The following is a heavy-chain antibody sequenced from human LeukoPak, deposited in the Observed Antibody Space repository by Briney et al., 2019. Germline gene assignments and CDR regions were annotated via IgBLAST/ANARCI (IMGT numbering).Heavy chain of an antibody. CDR2: INPNSGGT. D-gene: IGHD3-22*01. CDR3: AIYDSSGYLIDY. CDR1: GYTFTGYY. J-gene: IGHJ4*02. Sequence: ASVKVSCKASGYTFTGYYMHWARQAPGQGLEWMGWINPNSGGTNYAQKFQGRVTMTRDTSISTAYMELSRLRSDDTAVYYCAIYDSSGYLIDYWGQGTLVTVSS. V-gene: IGHV1-2*02.